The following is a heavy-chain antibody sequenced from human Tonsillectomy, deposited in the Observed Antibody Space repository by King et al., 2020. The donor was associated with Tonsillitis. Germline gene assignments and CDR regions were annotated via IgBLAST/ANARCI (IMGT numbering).Heavy chain of an antibody. J-gene: IGHJ4*02. CDR2: ISWNSDTI. Sequence: VQLVESGGGLVQPGRSLGLSCAASGFTFDDYAMHWVRQAPGKGLEWVSGISWNSDTIVYADSVKGRFIISRDNAKNSLYLQMNSLRAEDTALYYCTKDVGVITPVYYLDYWGQGTLVTVSS. D-gene: IGHD3-22*01. CDR1: GFTFDDYA. CDR3: TKDVGVITPVYYLDY. V-gene: IGHV3-9*01.